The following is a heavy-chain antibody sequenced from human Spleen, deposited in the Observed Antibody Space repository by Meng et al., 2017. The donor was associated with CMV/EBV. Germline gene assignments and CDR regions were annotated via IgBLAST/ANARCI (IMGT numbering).Heavy chain of an antibody. J-gene: IGHJ6*02. CDR2: ISTYNGNT. CDR3: AIWDCSSTACYGYYYYGMDV. V-gene: IGHV1-18*01. D-gene: IGHD2-2*01. CDR1: GGTFSSYT. Sequence: ASVKVSCKASGGTFSSYTISWVRQAPGQGLEWMGWISTYNGNTNYTQKVQGRVTLTTDTSASTAYMEMRSLRSDDTAVYYCAIWDCSSTACYGYYYYGMDVWGQGTTVTVSS.